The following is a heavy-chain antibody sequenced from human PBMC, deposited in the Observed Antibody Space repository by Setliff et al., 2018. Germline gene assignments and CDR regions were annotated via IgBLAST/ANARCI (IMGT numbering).Heavy chain of an antibody. D-gene: IGHD6-25*01. J-gene: IGHJ2*01. V-gene: IGHV3-53*01. CDR3: ARELRSGHWYFDL. CDR1: GFTVSINY. CDR2: IYSGGTT. Sequence: LSCAASGFTVSINYMSWVRQAPGKGLEWISVIYSGGTTYYADSVKGRFTISRDNSKNTLDLQMNSLRVEDTAVYYCARELRSGHWYFDLWGRGTLGTSPQ.